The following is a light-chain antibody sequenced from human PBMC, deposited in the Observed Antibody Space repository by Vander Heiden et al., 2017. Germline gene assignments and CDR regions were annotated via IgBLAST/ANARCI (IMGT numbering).Light chain of an antibody. CDR3: QQYGSSPRDT. CDR2: GAS. CDR1: QSVSSSY. J-gene: IGKJ2*01. V-gene: IGKV3-20*01. Sequence: EIVFTQSPGTPSLSPGERATLPCRASQSVSSSYLAWYQQKPGQAPRLLIYGASSRATSIPDRFSGSGSGTDFTLTISRLEPEDFAVYYCQQYGSSPRDTFGQGTKLEIK.